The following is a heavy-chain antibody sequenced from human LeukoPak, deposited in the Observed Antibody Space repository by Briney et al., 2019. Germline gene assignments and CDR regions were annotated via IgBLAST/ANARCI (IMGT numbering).Heavy chain of an antibody. V-gene: IGHV1-46*01. CDR1: GYTFTSYY. CDR3: ARDLYCSSTSCYYYYMDV. Sequence: ASVKVSCKAPGYTFTSYYMHWVRQAPGQGLEWMGIINPSGGSTSYAQKFQGRVTMTRDMSTSTAYMELSSLRSEDTAVYYCARDLYCSSTSCYYYYMDVWGKGTTVTVSS. CDR2: INPSGGST. D-gene: IGHD2-2*01. J-gene: IGHJ6*03.